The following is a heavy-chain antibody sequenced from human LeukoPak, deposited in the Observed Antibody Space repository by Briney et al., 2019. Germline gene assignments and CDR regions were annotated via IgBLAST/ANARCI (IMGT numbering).Heavy chain of an antibody. CDR3: AKFREGSTSWYAAG. CDR2: ISYDGNQK. V-gene: IGHV3-30*02. D-gene: IGHD6-13*01. J-gene: IGHJ4*02. CDR1: GFTFSSYG. Sequence: GGSLRLSCAASGFTFSSYGMHWVRQAPGKGLEWVAIISYDGNQKYYADSVRGRFIISRDNSKNTLYLQMNSLRAEDTAVYYCAKFREGSTSWYAAGWGQGTLVTVSS.